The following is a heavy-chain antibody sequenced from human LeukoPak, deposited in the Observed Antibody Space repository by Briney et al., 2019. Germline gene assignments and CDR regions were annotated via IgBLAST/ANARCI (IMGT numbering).Heavy chain of an antibody. CDR2: ISYDGSNK. D-gene: IGHD3-22*01. Sequence: GGSLRLSCAASGFTFSYYTMHWARQAPGKGLEWVADISYDGSNKYYADSVKGRFTISRDNSKNTLYLQMNSQRSEDTAVYYCARVLNYYDSSGYYFSYWGQGSLVTVSS. J-gene: IGHJ4*02. CDR3: ARVLNYYDSSGYYFSY. V-gene: IGHV3-30-3*01. CDR1: GFTFSYYT.